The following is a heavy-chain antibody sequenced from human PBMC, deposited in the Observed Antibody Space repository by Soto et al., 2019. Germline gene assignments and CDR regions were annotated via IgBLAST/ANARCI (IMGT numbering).Heavy chain of an antibody. CDR1: GFTFSSYG. V-gene: IGHV3-33*01. CDR3: ARTLHGGSYYYYYYGMDV. J-gene: IGHJ6*02. D-gene: IGHD1-26*01. CDR2: IWYDGSNK. Sequence: GGSLRLSCAASGFTFSSYGMHWVRQAPGKGLEWVAVIWYDGSNKYYADSVKGRFTISRDNSKNTLYLQMNSLRAEDTAVYYCARTLHGGSYYYYYYGMDVWGQGTTVTVSS.